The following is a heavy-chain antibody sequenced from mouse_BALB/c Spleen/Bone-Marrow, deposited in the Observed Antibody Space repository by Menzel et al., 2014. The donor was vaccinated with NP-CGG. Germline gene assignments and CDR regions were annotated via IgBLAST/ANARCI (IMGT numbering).Heavy chain of an antibody. Sequence: QVQLQQSGAELAKPGASVKVSCKASGYTFTSYWMHWVKQRPGQGLEWIGYINPSTGYTEYNQKFKDKATLTADKSSSTAYMQLSSLTSEDSAVYYCARWGLRSDYWGQGTTLTVSS. V-gene: IGHV1-7*01. CDR2: INPSTGYT. CDR1: GYTFTSYW. J-gene: IGHJ2*01. CDR3: ARWGLRSDY. D-gene: IGHD2-4*01.